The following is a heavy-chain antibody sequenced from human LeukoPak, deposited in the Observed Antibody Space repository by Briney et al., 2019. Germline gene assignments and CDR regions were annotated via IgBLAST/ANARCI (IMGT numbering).Heavy chain of an antibody. CDR2: INHSGST. V-gene: IGHV4-34*01. J-gene: IGHJ4*02. CDR3: ARLQLWFSTGGFDY. CDR1: GGSFSGYY. Sequence: PSETLSLTCAVYGGSFSGYYWSWIRQPPGKGLEWIGEINHSGSTNYNPSLKSQVTISVDTSKNQFSLKLSSVTAADTAVYYCARLQLWFSTGGFDYWGQGTLVTVSS. D-gene: IGHD5-18*01.